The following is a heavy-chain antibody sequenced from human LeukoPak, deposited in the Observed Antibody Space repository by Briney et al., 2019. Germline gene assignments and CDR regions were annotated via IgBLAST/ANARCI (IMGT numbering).Heavy chain of an antibody. D-gene: IGHD3-22*01. V-gene: IGHV4-38-2*02. Sequence: SETLSLTCTVSGYSISSGYYWGWIRQPPGKGLKWIGSIYHSGSTYYNPSLKSRVTISVDTSKNQFSLKLSSVTAADTAVYYCARDYDSSGYYYVWARRPKCWFDPWGQGTLVTVSS. CDR3: ARDYDSSGYYYVWARRPKCWFDP. CDR2: IYHSGST. CDR1: GYSISSGYY. J-gene: IGHJ5*02.